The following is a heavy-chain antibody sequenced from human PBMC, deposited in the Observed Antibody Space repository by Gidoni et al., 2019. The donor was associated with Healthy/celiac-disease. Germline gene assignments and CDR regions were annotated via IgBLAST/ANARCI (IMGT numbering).Heavy chain of an antibody. CDR2: IVVGSGNT. V-gene: IGHV1-58*02. D-gene: IGHD4-17*01. Sequence: QMQLVQSGPEVTKPGTSGKVSCKASGFTFPSSAMQWVRQARGQRLEWIGWIVVGSGNTNYAQKFQERVTITRDMSTSTAYMELSSLRSEDTAVYYCAAMPDYGDFLPPDYWGQGTLVTVSS. CDR3: AAMPDYGDFLPPDY. CDR1: GFTFPSSA. J-gene: IGHJ4*02.